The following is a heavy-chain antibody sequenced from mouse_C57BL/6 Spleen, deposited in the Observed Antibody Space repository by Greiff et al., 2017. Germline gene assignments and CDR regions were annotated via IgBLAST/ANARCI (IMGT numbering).Heavy chain of an antibody. V-gene: IGHV5-4*03. D-gene: IGHD1-1*01. CDR2: ISDGGSYT. Sequence: EVKVVESGGGLVKPGGSLKLSCAASGFTFSSYAMSWVRQTPEKRLEWVATISDGGSYTYYPDNVKGRFTISRDNAKNNLYLQMSHLKSEDTAMYYCARAGDYGSSYGWYFDVWGTGTTVTVSS. J-gene: IGHJ1*03. CDR1: GFTFSSYA. CDR3: ARAGDYGSSYGWYFDV.